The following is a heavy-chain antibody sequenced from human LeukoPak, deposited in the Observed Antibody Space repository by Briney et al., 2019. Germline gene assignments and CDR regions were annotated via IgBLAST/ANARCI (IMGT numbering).Heavy chain of an antibody. Sequence: GGSLRLSCAASGLTFSNYAMSWVRQAPGKGLEWVSGISAEGGGTYYTDSVKGRFTISRDNSKNTLFLQMNSLRAEDAAVYYCTKDGVYDDYVGHYYYGMDVWGQGTTVTVSS. CDR2: ISAEGGGT. CDR3: TKDGVYDDYVGHYYYGMDV. J-gene: IGHJ6*02. D-gene: IGHD5/OR15-5a*01. CDR1: GLTFSNYA. V-gene: IGHV3-23*01.